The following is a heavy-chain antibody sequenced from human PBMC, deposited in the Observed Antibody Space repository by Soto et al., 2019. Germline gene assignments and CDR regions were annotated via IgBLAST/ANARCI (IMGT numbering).Heavy chain of an antibody. CDR3: AKNSSTWLDS. Sequence: VQLVQSGAELKMPGASVKVSCKTSGYTFSNYGISWVRQAPGQGLEWMGWISIYYSYSHSSPKLHGRLILTTDTSTSLAFMELRNLKLDETAVYYCAKNSSTWLDSWGQGTLVTVSS. CDR1: GYTFSNYG. V-gene: IGHV1-18*01. J-gene: IGHJ5*01. D-gene: IGHD6-13*01. CDR2: ISIYYSYS.